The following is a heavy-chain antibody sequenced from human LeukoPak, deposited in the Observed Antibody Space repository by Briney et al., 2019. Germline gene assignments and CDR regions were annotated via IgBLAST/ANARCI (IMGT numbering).Heavy chain of an antibody. CDR1: GYTFTGYY. Sequence: ASVKVSCKASGYTFTGYYMHWVRQAPGQGLEWMGWINPNSGGTNYAQKFQGRVTMTRDTSISTAYMELSRLRSDDTAVYYCARDAHDSSGYYFFDYWGQGTLVTVSS. CDR2: INPNSGGT. V-gene: IGHV1-2*02. J-gene: IGHJ4*02. CDR3: ARDAHDSSGYYFFDY. D-gene: IGHD3-22*01.